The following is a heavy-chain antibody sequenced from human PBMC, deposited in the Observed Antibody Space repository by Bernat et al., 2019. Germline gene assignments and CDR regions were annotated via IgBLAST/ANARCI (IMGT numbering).Heavy chain of an antibody. Sequence: QLQLQQSGSGLVKPSQTLSLTCAVSGGSISSGGYSWSWIRQPPGKGLEWIGYIQHSCSTYYNPSLKSRVTISVDRSENQFSLKLSSVTAADTAVYYCAREGSGWYIDYWGQGTLVTVSS. CDR2: IQHSCST. J-gene: IGHJ4*02. CDR1: GGSISSGGYS. CDR3: AREGSGWYIDY. V-gene: IGHV4-30-2*01. D-gene: IGHD6-19*01.